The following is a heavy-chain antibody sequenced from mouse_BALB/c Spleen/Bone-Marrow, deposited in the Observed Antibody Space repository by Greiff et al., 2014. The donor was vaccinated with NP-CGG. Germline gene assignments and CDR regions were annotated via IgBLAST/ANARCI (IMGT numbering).Heavy chain of an antibody. Sequence: VQLQQSGAELVRPGSSVKISCTASGYAFSLYWVNWVKQRPGQGLEWIGQIYPGDDDTDYNGKFKGKATLTADRSSSTAYMQRGRLTAEDSAVYFGARGGISIDDGGHGTTLTVAA. V-gene: IGHV1-80*01. CDR1: GYAFSLYW. CDR3: ARGGISIDD. J-gene: IGHJ2*01. CDR2: IYPGDDDT.